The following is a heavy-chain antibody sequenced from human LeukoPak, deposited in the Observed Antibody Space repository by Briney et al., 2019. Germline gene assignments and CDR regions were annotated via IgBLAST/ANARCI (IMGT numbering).Heavy chain of an antibody. CDR1: GFTFDDYA. V-gene: IGHV3-9*01. D-gene: IGHD2-21*02. CDR3: AKDYCGGDCYSGWYFDL. CDR2: ISYNSDTI. J-gene: IGHJ2*01. Sequence: GRSLRLSCAASGFTFDDYAMHWVRQAPGKGLEWVSGISYNSDTIAYADSVKGRFTISRDNAKNSLYLQMNSLRAEDTAFYYCAKDYCGGDCYSGWYFDLWGRGTLVTVSS.